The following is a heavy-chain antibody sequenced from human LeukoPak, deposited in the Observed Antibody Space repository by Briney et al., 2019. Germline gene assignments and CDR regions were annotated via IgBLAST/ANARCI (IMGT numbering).Heavy chain of an antibody. CDR3: AKSHSVAVAGTYSTYYFDS. V-gene: IGHV3-23*01. CDR2: ISGSGAST. J-gene: IGHJ4*02. Sequence: GGSLRLSCAASGFTFSSFAMSWVRQAPGRGLEWVSSISGSGASTYYADSVKGRFTISRDNSRNTRYRQMSSLRAEDTAVYYCAKSHSVAVAGTYSTYYFDSWGQGTLVTVSS. CDR1: GFTFSSFA. D-gene: IGHD6-19*01.